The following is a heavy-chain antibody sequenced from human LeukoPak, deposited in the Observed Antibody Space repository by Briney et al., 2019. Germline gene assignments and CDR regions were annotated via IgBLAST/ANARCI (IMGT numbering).Heavy chain of an antibody. CDR1: GFTFSSYG. Sequence: GGSLRLSCAASGFTFSSYGMNWVRQAPGKGLEWVSFISGSGDSTYFVDSVKGRFTISRDNSKNTLYLQMNSLRAEDTAVYYCAKDPWFGESWGQGTLVTVSS. CDR2: ISGSGDST. D-gene: IGHD3-10*01. J-gene: IGHJ5*02. CDR3: AKDPWFGES. V-gene: IGHV3-23*01.